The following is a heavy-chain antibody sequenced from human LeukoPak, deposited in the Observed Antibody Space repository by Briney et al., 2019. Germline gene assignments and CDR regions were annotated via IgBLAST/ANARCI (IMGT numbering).Heavy chain of an antibody. CDR1: GGSISSSSYY. J-gene: IGHJ4*02. D-gene: IGHD3/OR15-3a*01. Sequence: PSETLSLTCTVSGGSISSSSYYWGWIRQPPGKGLESIGTIYYSGSTYYNPSLKSRVTISVDTSKNQFSLKLSSVTAADTAVYYCARQTGSGLFILPGGQGTLVTVSS. V-gene: IGHV4-39*01. CDR2: IYYSGST. CDR3: ARQTGSGLFILP.